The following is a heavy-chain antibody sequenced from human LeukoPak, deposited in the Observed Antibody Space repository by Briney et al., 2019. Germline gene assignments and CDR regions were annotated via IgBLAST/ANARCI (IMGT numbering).Heavy chain of an antibody. CDR2: ITPIFDKT. V-gene: IGHV1-69*13. CDR3: ARDSGNDFGAN. Sequence: SVKVSCKASGGTFSNSVISWVRQAPGQGLEWMGGITPIFDKTNYAQKFQDRVTITADESTSTAYMELSTLRSEDTAVYYCARDSGNDFGANWGQGTLVTVSS. CDR1: GGTFSNSV. J-gene: IGHJ4*02. D-gene: IGHD4-17*01.